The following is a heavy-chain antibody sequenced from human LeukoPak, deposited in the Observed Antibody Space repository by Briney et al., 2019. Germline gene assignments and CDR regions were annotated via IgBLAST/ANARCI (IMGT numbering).Heavy chain of an antibody. V-gene: IGHV3-30*02. Sequence: PGGSLRLSCAASGFTFSSYGMHWVRQAPGKGLEWVAFIRYDGSNKHYADSVKGRFTISRDNSKNTLYLQMNSLRAEDTAVYYCAKDRRPTLLWFGETDAYGMDVWGQGTTVTVSS. CDR3: AKDRRPTLLWFGETDAYGMDV. J-gene: IGHJ6*02. CDR2: IRYDGSNK. D-gene: IGHD3-10*01. CDR1: GFTFSSYG.